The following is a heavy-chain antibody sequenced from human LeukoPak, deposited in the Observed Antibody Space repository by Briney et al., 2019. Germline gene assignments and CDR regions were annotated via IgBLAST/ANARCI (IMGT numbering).Heavy chain of an antibody. CDR1: GGSFSGYY. V-gene: IGHV4-34*01. Sequence: SGTLSLTCAVYGGSFSGYYWSWIRQPPGKGLEWIGEINHSGSTNYNPSLKSRVTISVDTSKNQFSLKLSSVTAADTAVYYCARVRSGVGDFFDYWGQGTLVTVSS. J-gene: IGHJ4*02. D-gene: IGHD1-26*01. CDR2: INHSGST. CDR3: ARVRSGVGDFFDY.